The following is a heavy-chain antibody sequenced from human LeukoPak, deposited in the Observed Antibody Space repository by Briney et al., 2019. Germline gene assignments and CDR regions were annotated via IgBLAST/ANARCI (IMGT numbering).Heavy chain of an antibody. Sequence: ASVKVSCESSGYNFGGYYIHWVRQVPGLGLEWMGWISPKGDETKYAQKFQGRLTVTRDTSISTTYMDLSGLRSDDTGVYYCARGDMYFQDSSYRSLDHWGQGTLVTVSS. J-gene: IGHJ4*02. CDR2: ISPKGDET. CDR1: GYNFGGYY. D-gene: IGHD2-15*01. V-gene: IGHV1-2*02. CDR3: ARGDMYFQDSSYRSLDH.